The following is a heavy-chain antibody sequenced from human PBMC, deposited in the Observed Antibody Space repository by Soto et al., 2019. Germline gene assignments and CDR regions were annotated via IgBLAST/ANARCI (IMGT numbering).Heavy chain of an antibody. CDR3: AREVALIRGDY. V-gene: IGHV3-23*01. CDR1: GFTFTSYA. J-gene: IGHJ4*02. Sequence: EVHLLESGGGLVQPGGSLRLSCVVSGFTFTSYAMSWVRRAPGKGLEWGSLISANGGSTDYVDSVKGRFTVSRDNSKNTLYLQMNSLRADDTAIYYCAREVALIRGDYWGQGTLVTVSS. CDR2: ISANGGST. D-gene: IGHD5-12*01.